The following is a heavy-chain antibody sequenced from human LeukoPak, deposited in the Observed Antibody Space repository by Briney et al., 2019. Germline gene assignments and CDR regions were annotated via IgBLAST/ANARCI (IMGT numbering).Heavy chain of an antibody. CDR2: IIPIFGTA. Sequence: ASVKVSCKASGGTFSSYAISWVRQAPGQGLEWMGVIIPIFGTANYAQKFQGRVTITADESTSTAYMELSSLSSEDTAVYYCARNSGSYTPRDAFDIWGQGTMVTVSS. V-gene: IGHV1-69*13. CDR3: ARNSGSYTPRDAFDI. CDR1: GGTFSSYA. D-gene: IGHD1-26*01. J-gene: IGHJ3*02.